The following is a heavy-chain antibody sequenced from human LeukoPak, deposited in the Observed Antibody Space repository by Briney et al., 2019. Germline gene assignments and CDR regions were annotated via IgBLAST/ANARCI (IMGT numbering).Heavy chain of an antibody. CDR1: GFTFSSYS. J-gene: IGHJ4*02. V-gene: IGHV3-21*01. Sequence: PGGSLRLSCAASGFTFSSYSMNWVRQAPGKGLEWVSSISSSSSYIYYADSVKGRFTISRDNAKNSLYLQMNSLRAEDTAVYYCASSEEVRFLEWLSIRGFILDYWGQGTLVTVSS. CDR2: ISSSSSYI. D-gene: IGHD3-3*01. CDR3: ASSEEVRFLEWLSIRGFILDY.